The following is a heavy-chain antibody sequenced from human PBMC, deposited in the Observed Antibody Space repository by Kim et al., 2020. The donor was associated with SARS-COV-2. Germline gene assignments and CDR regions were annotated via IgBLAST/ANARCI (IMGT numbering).Heavy chain of an antibody. V-gene: IGHV1-3*01. J-gene: IGHJ3*02. CDR3: ARLSTYYYGSGSPYYAFDI. CDR1: GYTFTSYA. D-gene: IGHD3-10*01. Sequence: ASVKVSCKASGYTFTSYAMHWVRQAPGQRLEWMGWINAGNGNTKYSQKFQGRVTITRDTSASTAYMELSSLRSEDTAVYYCARLSTYYYGSGSPYYAFDIWGQGTMVTVSS. CDR2: INAGNGNT.